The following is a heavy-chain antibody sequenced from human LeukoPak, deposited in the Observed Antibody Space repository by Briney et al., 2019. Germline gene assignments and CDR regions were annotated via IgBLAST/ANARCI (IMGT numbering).Heavy chain of an antibody. V-gene: IGHV4-4*07. CDR1: GGCISSYY. Sequence: SETLSLTCTVSGGCISSYYWSWIRQPAGKGLEWIGRIYTSGSTNYNPSLKSRVTMSVDTSKNQFSLKLNSVTAADTAVYYCAREPLPDYYGSGRLNAFDIWGQGTMVTVSS. D-gene: IGHD3-10*01. CDR3: AREPLPDYYGSGRLNAFDI. CDR2: IYTSGST. J-gene: IGHJ3*02.